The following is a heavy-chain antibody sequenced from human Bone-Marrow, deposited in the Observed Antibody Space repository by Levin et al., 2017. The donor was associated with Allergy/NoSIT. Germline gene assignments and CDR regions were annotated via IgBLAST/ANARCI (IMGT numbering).Heavy chain of an antibody. V-gene: IGHV3-23*01. Sequence: GGSLRLSCAASGFTFNIYAMSWVRQAPGKGLEWVSSISASGGGTYYADSVKGRFTISRDNSKNTLYLQMNSLRADDTAVYYCAKDSPPGNWGQGTLVTVSS. CDR1: GFTFNIYA. J-gene: IGHJ4*02. CDR3: AKDSPPGN. D-gene: IGHD3-10*01. CDR2: ISASGGGT.